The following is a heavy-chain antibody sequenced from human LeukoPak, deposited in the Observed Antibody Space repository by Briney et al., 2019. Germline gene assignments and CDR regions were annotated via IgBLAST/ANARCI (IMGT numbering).Heavy chain of an antibody. Sequence: PGGSLRLSCAASGFTVSGDYMSWVRQAPGKGLEGVSVIYSGGTTYYADSVKGRFTISRDNSKNTLYLQMNSLRAEDTAVYYCARGQSGYTYGHDYWGQGTLVSVSS. D-gene: IGHD5-18*01. CDR2: IYSGGTT. CDR3: ARGQSGYTYGHDY. V-gene: IGHV3-66*01. CDR1: GFTVSGDY. J-gene: IGHJ4*02.